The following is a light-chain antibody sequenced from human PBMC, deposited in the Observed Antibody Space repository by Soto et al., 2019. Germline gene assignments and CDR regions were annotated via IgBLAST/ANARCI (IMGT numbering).Light chain of an antibody. Sequence: EIVMTQSPATLSVSPGERATLSCRASQSVSSYLAWYQQKPGQAPRLLIYDASNRATGIPDRFSGSGSGTDFTLTISRLEPEDFAVYYCLQDYNLPITFGQGTRLEI. J-gene: IGKJ5*01. CDR1: QSVSSY. V-gene: IGKV3D-15*02. CDR2: DAS. CDR3: LQDYNLPIT.